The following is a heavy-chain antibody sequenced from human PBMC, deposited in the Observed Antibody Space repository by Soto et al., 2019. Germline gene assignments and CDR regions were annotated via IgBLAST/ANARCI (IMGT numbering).Heavy chain of an antibody. D-gene: IGHD3-10*01. CDR2: INAGNGNT. Sequence: QVQLVQSGAEVKKPGASVKVSCKASGYTFTSYAMHWVRQAPGQRLEWMGWINAGNGNTKYSQKFQGRVTITRDTSASTAYMELSSLRSEDTAGYYCASEVPFYYGSGSVEYWGQGPLVTVSS. CDR1: GYTFTSYA. CDR3: ASEVPFYYGSGSVEY. J-gene: IGHJ4*02. V-gene: IGHV1-3*01.